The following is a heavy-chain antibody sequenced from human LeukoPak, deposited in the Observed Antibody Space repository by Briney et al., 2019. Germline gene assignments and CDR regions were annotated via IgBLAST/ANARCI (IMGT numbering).Heavy chain of an antibody. V-gene: IGHV3-33*06. J-gene: IGHJ6*03. CDR1: GFTFSSYG. CDR2: IWYDGSNK. D-gene: IGHD1-14*01. CDR3: AKTGADNHYYYYMDV. Sequence: PGGSLRLSCAASGFTFSSYGMHWVRQAPGKGLEWVAVIWYDGSNKYYADSVKGRFTISRDNSKNTLYLQMNSLRAEDTAVYYCAKTGADNHYYYYMDVWGKGTTVTVSS.